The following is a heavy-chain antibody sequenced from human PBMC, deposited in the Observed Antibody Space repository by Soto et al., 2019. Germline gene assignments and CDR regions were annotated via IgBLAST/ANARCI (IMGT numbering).Heavy chain of an antibody. J-gene: IGHJ6*02. D-gene: IGHD2-21*02. CDR2: ISIYNGDK. V-gene: IGHV1-18*01. Sequence: QVQLVQSGGEVKRPGASVKVSCKASGYSFSSYGITWVRQAPGRGLEWMGWISIYNGDKKYAQKVQGRVTLTTDTSTSTAYMELRSLTSDDTAVYYCASGYCGGDCSFPPFYYYGMDVWGQGTSVTVSS. CDR3: ASGYCGGDCSFPPFYYYGMDV. CDR1: GYSFSSYG.